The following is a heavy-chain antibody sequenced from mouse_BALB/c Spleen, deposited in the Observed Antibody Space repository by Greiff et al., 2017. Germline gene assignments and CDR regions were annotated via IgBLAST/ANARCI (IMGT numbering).Heavy chain of an antibody. CDR1: GYTFTSYW. Sequence: QVQLQQSGAELVKPGASVKLSCKASGYTFTSYWMHWVKQRPGQGLEWIGEINPSNGRTNYNEKFKSKATLTVDKSSSTAYMQLSSLTSEDSAVYYCARWTTGAWLGYWGQGTLVTVSA. CDR3: ARWTTGAWLGY. J-gene: IGHJ3*01. CDR2: INPSNGRT. D-gene: IGHD1-1*01. V-gene: IGHV1S81*02.